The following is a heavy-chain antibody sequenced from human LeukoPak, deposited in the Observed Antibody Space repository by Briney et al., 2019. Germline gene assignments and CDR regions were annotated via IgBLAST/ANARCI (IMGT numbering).Heavy chain of an antibody. V-gene: IGHV3-21*01. J-gene: IGHJ4*02. D-gene: IGHD3-9*01. CDR2: ISSSSDYI. CDR3: ARALHFDWLSAF. Sequence: PGGSLRLSCAASGFTFSSYSMNWVRQAPGKGLEWVSSISSSSDYIYYADSVKGRFAISRDNAKNSLYLRMNSLRAEDTAVYYCARALHFDWLSAFWGQGTLVTVSS. CDR1: GFTFSSYS.